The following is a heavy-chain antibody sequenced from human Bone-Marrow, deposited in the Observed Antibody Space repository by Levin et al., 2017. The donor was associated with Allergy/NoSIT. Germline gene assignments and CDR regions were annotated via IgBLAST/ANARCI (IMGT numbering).Heavy chain of an antibody. V-gene: IGHV1-8*01. Sequence: AASVKVSCKASGYTFSSFDINWVRQAPGQGLEWMGWMTPNSGNTGYAQKFQGRVTMTRDTSISTAYMELSSLRSDDTAVYYCARNPYGTGAFDPWGQGTLVTVSS. CDR1: GYTFSSFD. J-gene: IGHJ5*02. CDR2: MTPNSGNT. D-gene: IGHD1-14*01. CDR3: ARNPYGTGAFDP.